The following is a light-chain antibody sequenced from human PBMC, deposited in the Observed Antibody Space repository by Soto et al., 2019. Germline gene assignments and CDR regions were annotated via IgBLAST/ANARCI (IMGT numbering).Light chain of an antibody. CDR1: SSDVGDYNS. J-gene: IGLJ3*02. CDR2: EVS. Sequence: QSALTQPPSASGSPGRSVTISCSGTSSDVGDYNSVSWYQQHPGKAPKLTIYEVSKRPSGVPDRFSGSKSGNAAYLTVSGLQAEDEADYYCCLYAGSNILVFGGGTKLTVL. CDR3: CLYAGSNILV. V-gene: IGLV2-8*01.